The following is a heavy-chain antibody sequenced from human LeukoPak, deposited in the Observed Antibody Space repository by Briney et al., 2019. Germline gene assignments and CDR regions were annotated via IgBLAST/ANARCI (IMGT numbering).Heavy chain of an antibody. J-gene: IGHJ4*02. CDR3: ARDEGSSGWYYFDY. V-gene: IGHV3-48*04. CDR2: ISSSSSTI. Sequence: GGSLRLSCAASGFTFSSYSMNWVRQAPGKGLEWVPYISSSSSTIYYADSVKGRFTISRDNAKNSLYLQMNSLRAEDTAVYYCARDEGSSGWYYFDYWGQGTLVTVSS. D-gene: IGHD6-19*01. CDR1: GFTFSSYS.